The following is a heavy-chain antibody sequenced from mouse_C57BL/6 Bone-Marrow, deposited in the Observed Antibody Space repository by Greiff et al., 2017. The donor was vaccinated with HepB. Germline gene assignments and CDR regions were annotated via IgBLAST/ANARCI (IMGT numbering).Heavy chain of an antibody. Sequence: EVKLLESGPGMVKPSQSLSLTCTVPGYSITSGYDWHWIRHFPGNKLEWMGYISYSGSTNYNPSLKSRISITHDTSKNHFFLKLNSVTTEDTATYYCARVGYYGYWYFDVWGTGTTVTVSS. D-gene: IGHD1-1*01. CDR1: GYSITSGYD. J-gene: IGHJ1*03. CDR3: ARVGYYGYWYFDV. V-gene: IGHV3-1*01. CDR2: ISYSGST.